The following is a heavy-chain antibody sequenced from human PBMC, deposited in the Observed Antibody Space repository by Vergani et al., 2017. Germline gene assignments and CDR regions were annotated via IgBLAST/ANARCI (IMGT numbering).Heavy chain of an antibody. J-gene: IGHJ6*02. V-gene: IGHV3-33*01. CDR1: GFTFSSYG. Sequence: QVQLVESGGGVVQPGRSLRLSCAASGFTFSSYGMHWVRQAPGKGLEWVAVIWYDGSNKYYADSVKGRFTISRDNSKNTLYLQMNSLRAEDTAVYYCARDLREGMGYYYYYGMDVWGQGTTVTVSS. D-gene: IGHD5-24*01. CDR2: IWYDGSNK. CDR3: ARDLREGMGYYYYYGMDV.